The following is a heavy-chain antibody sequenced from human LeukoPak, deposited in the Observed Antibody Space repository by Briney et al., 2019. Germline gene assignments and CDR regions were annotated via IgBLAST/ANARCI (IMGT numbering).Heavy chain of an antibody. CDR3: ARIRRYSSGWYQNFDY. V-gene: IGHV4-4*07. CDR1: GGSISSYY. J-gene: IGHJ4*02. D-gene: IGHD6-19*01. CDR2: IYTSGST. Sequence: NTSETLSLTCTVSGGSISSYYWSWIRQPAGKGLEWIGRIYTSGSTNYNPSLKSRVTISVDTSKNQFSLKLSSVTAADTAVYYCARIRRYSSGWYQNFDYWGQGTLVTVSS.